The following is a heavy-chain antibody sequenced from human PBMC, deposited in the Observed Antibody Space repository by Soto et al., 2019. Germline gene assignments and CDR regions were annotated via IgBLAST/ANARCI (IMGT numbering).Heavy chain of an antibody. CDR1: GGTFSSYA. V-gene: IGHV1-69*13. D-gene: IGHD6-13*01. Sequence: SVKVSCKASGGTFSSYAISWVRQAPGQGLEWMGGIIPIFGTANYAQKFQGRVTITADESTSTAYMELSSLRSEDTAVYYCASDSSSWYDGPFDYWGQGTLVTVSS. CDR2: IIPIFGTA. J-gene: IGHJ4*02. CDR3: ASDSSSWYDGPFDY.